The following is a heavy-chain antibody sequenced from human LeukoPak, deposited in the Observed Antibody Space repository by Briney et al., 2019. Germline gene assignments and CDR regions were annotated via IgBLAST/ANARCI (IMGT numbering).Heavy chain of an antibody. V-gene: IGHV4-34*01. Sequence: SETLSLTCAVYGGSFSGYYWSWIRHPPGKGLEWIGEINHSGSTNYNPSLKSRVTISVDTSKNQFSLKLSSVAAADTAVYYCARSSGYYGSGSYYNSQCFDYWGQGTLVTVSS. CDR1: GGSFSGYY. CDR2: INHSGST. D-gene: IGHD3-10*01. J-gene: IGHJ4*02. CDR3: ARSSGYYGSGSYYNSQCFDY.